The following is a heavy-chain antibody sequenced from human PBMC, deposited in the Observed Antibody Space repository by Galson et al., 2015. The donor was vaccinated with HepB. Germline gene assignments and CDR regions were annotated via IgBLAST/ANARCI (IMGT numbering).Heavy chain of an antibody. CDR3: ARGGGYSYGKEIDY. Sequence: SLRLSCAASGFTFSSYWMHWVRQAPGKGLVWVSRINSDGSSTSYADSVKGRFTISRDNAKNTLYLQMNSLRAEDTAVYYCARGGGYSYGKEIDYWGQGTLVTVSS. V-gene: IGHV3-74*01. CDR2: INSDGSST. D-gene: IGHD5-18*01. J-gene: IGHJ4*02. CDR1: GFTFSSYW.